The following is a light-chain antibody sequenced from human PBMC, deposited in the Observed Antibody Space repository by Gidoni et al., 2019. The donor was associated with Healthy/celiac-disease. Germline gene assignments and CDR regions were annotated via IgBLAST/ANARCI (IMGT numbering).Light chain of an antibody. CDR2: QDS. CDR3: QAWDSSTNV. J-gene: IGLJ1*01. CDR1: KVGDKY. Sequence: SYELTQPPSVSVSPGQTASITCAGDKVGDKYACWYQQKPGHSPVLVIYQDSKRPSGSPERFSGSTSGNTAPLTISGTQAMDEADYYCQAWDSSTNVFGTGTKVTVL. V-gene: IGLV3-1*01.